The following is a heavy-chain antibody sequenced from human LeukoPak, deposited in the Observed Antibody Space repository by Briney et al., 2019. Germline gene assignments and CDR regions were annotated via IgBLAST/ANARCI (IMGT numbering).Heavy chain of an antibody. CDR1: GFTFSDYA. J-gene: IGHJ4*02. D-gene: IGHD6-19*01. CDR3: SRAYSTGWLGINDF. V-gene: IGHV3-49*04. CDR2: IRNKANGGTA. Sequence: GGSLRLSCTASGFTFSDYAMTWVRQAPGKGLEWVGFIRNKANGGTADYAASVKGRFTISRDDSKTIAYLQMNSLKTEDTAVYFCSRAYSTGWLGINDFWGQGALVTVSS.